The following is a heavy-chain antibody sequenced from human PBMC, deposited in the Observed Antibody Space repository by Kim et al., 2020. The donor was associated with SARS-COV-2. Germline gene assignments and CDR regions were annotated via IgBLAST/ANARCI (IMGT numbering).Heavy chain of an antibody. J-gene: IGHJ6*02. CDR1: GFSFSDYW. V-gene: IGHV3-7*01. D-gene: IGHD3-16*01. CDR3: AVAYGMDV. Sequence: GGSLRLSCAASGFSFSDYWMSWVRQAPGKGLEWVANIQGDGSDKYYADSVKGRFTISRDNAAKSVYLQMNSLRVDDTAVYYCAVAYGMDVWGQGTTVSVSS. CDR2: IQGDGSDK.